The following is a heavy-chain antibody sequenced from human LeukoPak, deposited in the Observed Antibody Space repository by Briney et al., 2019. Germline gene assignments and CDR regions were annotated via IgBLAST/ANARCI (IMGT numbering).Heavy chain of an antibody. J-gene: IGHJ4*02. D-gene: IGHD1-20*01. V-gene: IGHV4-31*03. CDR1: GVSIGSGGYY. CDR2: IYHTGIT. Sequence: SQTLSLSCTVSGVSIGSGGYYWTWMRQRPGEGLEWIGYIYHTGITYYNPSLKSRATISVDTSKNQISLKLTSVSAADTALYYCAGDGPLTGGFDYWGRGTLVTVSS. CDR3: AGDGPLTGGFDY.